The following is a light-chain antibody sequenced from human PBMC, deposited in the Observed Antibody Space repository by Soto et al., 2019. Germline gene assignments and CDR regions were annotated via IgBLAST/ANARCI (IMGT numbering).Light chain of an antibody. V-gene: IGKV1-27*01. J-gene: IGKJ2*01. CDR2: ASS. CDR3: RKYNSAPYT. Sequence: DIQMTQSPFSLSASVGDRVTITCRASQGISNFLAWYQQKPGKVPKLLIYASSTVQSRVQSRFSGSGSETDLTLTINNLQPEDFATYYCRKYNSAPYTFGQGTKLEIK. CDR1: QGISNF.